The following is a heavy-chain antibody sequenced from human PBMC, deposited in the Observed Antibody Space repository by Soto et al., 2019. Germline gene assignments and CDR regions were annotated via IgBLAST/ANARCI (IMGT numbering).Heavy chain of an antibody. CDR1: GFTFSSYW. J-gene: IGHJ3*02. Sequence: GGSLRLSCAASGFTFSSYWMSWVRQAPGKGLEWVANIKQDGSEKYYVDSVKGRFTISRDNAKNSLYLQMNSLRAEDTAVYYCAREPVTNSGRAFDIWGQGTMVTVSS. CDR2: IKQDGSEK. CDR3: AREPVTNSGRAFDI. V-gene: IGHV3-7*01. D-gene: IGHD2-8*01.